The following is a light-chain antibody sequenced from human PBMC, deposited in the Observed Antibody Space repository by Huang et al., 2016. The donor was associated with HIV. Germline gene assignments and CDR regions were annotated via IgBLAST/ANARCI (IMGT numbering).Light chain of an antibody. V-gene: IGKV3-15*01. CDR2: VAS. CDR1: QSVNSN. Sequence: EIVMTQSPATLSVSPGERATLSCRASQSVNSNLAWYQHKPGQAPRLLIYVASTRATGIPARFSGSGYGTEFTLTISSLQSEDFAVYYCQQYNNWPSFGQGTKLEIK. J-gene: IGKJ2*01. CDR3: QQYNNWPS.